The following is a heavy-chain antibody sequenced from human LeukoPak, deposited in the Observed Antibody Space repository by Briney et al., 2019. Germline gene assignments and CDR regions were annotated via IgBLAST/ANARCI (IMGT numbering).Heavy chain of an antibody. Sequence: RSGGSLRLSCAASGFTFSIYAMTWVRQAPGKGLEWVSTISGSGGSTYYADSVKGRFTISRDNSKNTLFLQMNSLRAEDTAVYYCARVRFNWNSSGGFDYWGQGTLVTVSS. CDR1: GFTFSIYA. V-gene: IGHV3-23*01. J-gene: IGHJ4*02. CDR2: ISGSGGST. CDR3: ARVRFNWNSSGGFDY. D-gene: IGHD1-1*01.